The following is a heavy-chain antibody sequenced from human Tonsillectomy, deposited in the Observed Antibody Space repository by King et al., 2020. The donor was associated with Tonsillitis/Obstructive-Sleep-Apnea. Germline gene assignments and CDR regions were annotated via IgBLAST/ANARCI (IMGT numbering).Heavy chain of an antibody. Sequence: DVQLVESGGGLVQPGGSLRLSCTASGFTVNSNYMSWVRQAPGKGLEWVSLIYSGGSTYYADSVKGRFTISRDNSKNTLYLQMNSLRAEDTAVYFCAREIRPDYDYTDYDTPHFFYYYMDVWGKGTTVTVSS. V-gene: IGHV3-66*01. CDR3: AREIRPDYDYTDYDTPHFFYYYMDV. CDR1: GFTVNSNY. J-gene: IGHJ6*03. CDR2: IYSGGST. D-gene: IGHD4-11*01.